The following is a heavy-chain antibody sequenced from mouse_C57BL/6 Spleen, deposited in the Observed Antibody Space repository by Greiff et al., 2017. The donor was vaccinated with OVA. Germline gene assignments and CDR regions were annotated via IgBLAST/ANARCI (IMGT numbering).Heavy chain of an antibody. V-gene: IGHV1-64*01. CDR1: GYTFTSYW. CDR3: ARWGYYGSSYYAMDY. CDR2: IHPTSGST. J-gene: IGHJ4*01. D-gene: IGHD1-1*01. Sequence: VQLQQPGAELVKPGASVKLSCKASGYTFTSYWMHWVKQRPGQGLEWIGMIHPTSGSTNYNEKFKSKATLTVDKSSSTAYMQLSSLTSEDSAVYYCARWGYYGSSYYAMDYWGQGTSVTVSS.